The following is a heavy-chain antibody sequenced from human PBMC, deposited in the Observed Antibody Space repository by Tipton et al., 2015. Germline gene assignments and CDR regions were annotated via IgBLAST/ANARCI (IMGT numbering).Heavy chain of an antibody. J-gene: IGHJ6*02. V-gene: IGHV1-8*01. CDR2: MNPNSGTT. Sequence: QLVQSGAEVKKPGASVKVSCTASGYTFTNYHINWVRLAAGQGLEWMGWMNPNSGTTGYAQSFQGRVSMTRNTSVNTAYLEVSSLRSEDTAVYYCARLTSGWSKNHDHYYDMDVWGQGTTVTVSS. CDR1: GYTFTNYH. CDR3: ARLTSGWSKNHDHYYDMDV. D-gene: IGHD6-19*01.